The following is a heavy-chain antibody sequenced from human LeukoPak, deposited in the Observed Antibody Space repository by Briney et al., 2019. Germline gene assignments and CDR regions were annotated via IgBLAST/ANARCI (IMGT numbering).Heavy chain of an antibody. J-gene: IGHJ6*03. Sequence: SETLSLTCAVYGGSFSGYYWSWIRQPPGKGLEWIGEINHSGSTNYNPSLKSRVTISVDTSKNQFSLRLSSVTAADTALYYCARTGGSFYFYYYMDVWGKGTTVTVSS. CDR2: INHSGST. CDR1: GGSFSGYY. CDR3: ARTGGSFYFYYYMDV. V-gene: IGHV4-34*01. D-gene: IGHD1-26*01.